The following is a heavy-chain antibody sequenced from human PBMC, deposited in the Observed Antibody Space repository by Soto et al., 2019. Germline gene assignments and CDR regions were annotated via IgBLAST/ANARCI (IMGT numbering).Heavy chain of an antibody. J-gene: IGHJ3*02. Sequence: GGSLRLSCAASGFTFSSYSMNWVRQAPGKGLEWVSYISSSSSTIYYADSVKGRFTISRDNAKNSLYLQMNSLRAEDTAVYYCARLYSSSWYGAFDIWGQGTMVTVSS. CDR3: ARLYSSSWYGAFDI. D-gene: IGHD6-13*01. CDR2: ISSSSSTI. V-gene: IGHV3-48*01. CDR1: GFTFSSYS.